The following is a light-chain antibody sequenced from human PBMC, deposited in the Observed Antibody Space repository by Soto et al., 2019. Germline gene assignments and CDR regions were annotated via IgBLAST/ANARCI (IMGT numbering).Light chain of an antibody. Sequence: SASVGDTVTVTCRASQSVSGWLAWYQRKPGEAPKLLIYDASALPRGVPSRFSGSGSGTKFTLTIASLQPDDFATYYCQQYETFSGTFGPGTKVDIK. J-gene: IGKJ1*01. CDR2: DAS. V-gene: IGKV1-5*01. CDR1: QSVSGW. CDR3: QQYETFSGT.